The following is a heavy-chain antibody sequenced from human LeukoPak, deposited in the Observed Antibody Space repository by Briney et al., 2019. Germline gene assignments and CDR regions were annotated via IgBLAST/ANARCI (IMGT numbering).Heavy chain of an antibody. CDR1: GDSLTSHF. J-gene: IGHJ3*02. Sequence: SETLSLTRNVSGDSLTSHFWSWIRQTPGKGLEWIGYVFHSGTTNYSPSLKSRVTTSLDTSKKQFYLRLASVSAADTAVYYCARRMATVTDAFDIWGRGTMVSVSS. V-gene: IGHV4-59*08. D-gene: IGHD5-24*01. CDR3: ARRMATVTDAFDI. CDR2: VFHSGTT.